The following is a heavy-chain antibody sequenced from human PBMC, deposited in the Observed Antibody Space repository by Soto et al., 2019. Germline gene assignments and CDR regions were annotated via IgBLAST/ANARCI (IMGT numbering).Heavy chain of an antibody. V-gene: IGHV1-69*01. D-gene: IGHD4-17*01. CDR2: IIPMFTTP. CDR1: GGTFTRNG. J-gene: IGHJ4*02. CDR3: ARGSIFGDYGDFHS. Sequence: QVQRVQSGAEVKKPGSAVKVSCKVSGGTFTRNGISWVRQAPGQGLEWMGGIIPMFTTPNYAQKFQDRVTITADESTSTVYMRLSGLSSDDTAFYYCARGSIFGDYGDFHSWGQGTLVTVSS.